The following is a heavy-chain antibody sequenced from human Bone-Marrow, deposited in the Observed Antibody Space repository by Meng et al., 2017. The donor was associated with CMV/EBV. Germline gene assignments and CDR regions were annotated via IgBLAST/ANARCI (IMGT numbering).Heavy chain of an antibody. CDR1: GFIFKNYV. Sequence: SCAASGFIFKNYVMRWARQAPGKGLEWVSSISGSGDATYYADSVKGRFTISRDNSKNTMYLQMNSLRAEDTAVYYCAKSYATSGYHFESWGQGTLVTVS. J-gene: IGHJ4*02. V-gene: IGHV3-23*01. CDR2: ISGSGDAT. CDR3: AKSYATSGYHFES. D-gene: IGHD3-22*01.